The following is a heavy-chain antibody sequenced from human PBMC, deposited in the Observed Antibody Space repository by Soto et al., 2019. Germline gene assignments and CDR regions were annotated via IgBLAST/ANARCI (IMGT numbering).Heavy chain of an antibody. CDR2: IYWDDDK. CDR3: AHRQGIAAAEEYFQH. V-gene: IGHV2-5*02. CDR1: GFSLSTSGVG. Sequence: QITLKESGPTLVKPTQTLTLTCTFSGFSLSTSGVGVGWIRQPPGKALEWLALIYWDDDKRYSPSLKSRLTIXXDXSXXQVVLTMTNMDPVDTATYYCAHRQGIAAAEEYFQHWGQGTLVTVSS. D-gene: IGHD6-13*01. J-gene: IGHJ1*01.